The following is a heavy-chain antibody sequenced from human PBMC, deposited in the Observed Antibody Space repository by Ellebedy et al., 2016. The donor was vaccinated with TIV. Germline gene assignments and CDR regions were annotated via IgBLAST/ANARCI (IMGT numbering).Heavy chain of an antibody. CDR3: ARRYSGSSYHYSDY. CDR2: IYNSVIT. J-gene: IGHJ4*02. V-gene: IGHV4-59*08. CDR1: GGSISSNY. Sequence: MPSETLSLTCTVSGGSISSNYWDWIRQPPGKGLEWIGYIYNSVITNYNPSLKSRVTMSVDTSKRQLSLKLRTVTAADTAVYYCARRYSGSSYHYSDYWGQGTLVIVSS. D-gene: IGHD1-26*01.